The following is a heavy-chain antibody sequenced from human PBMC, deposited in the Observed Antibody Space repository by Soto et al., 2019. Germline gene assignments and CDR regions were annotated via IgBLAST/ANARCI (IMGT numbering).Heavy chain of an antibody. CDR1: GFTFSSSA. CDR2: IVVGSGKT. D-gene: IGHD2-21*01. CDR3: AATFDWACYDFGGHPW. Sequence: GVSVKVSSKASGFTFSSSARQWVRQARAQPLEWIGWIVVGSGKTDYTHNLQARVTMTRDKSTSTAYMELSDLRSEDTAVYYCAATFDWACYDFGGHPWWGRGTLVTVSS. V-gene: IGHV1-58*02. J-gene: IGHJ4*02.